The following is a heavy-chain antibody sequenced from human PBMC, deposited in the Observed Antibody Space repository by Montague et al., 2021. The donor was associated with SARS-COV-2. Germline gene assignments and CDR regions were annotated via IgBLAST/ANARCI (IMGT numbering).Heavy chain of an antibody. CDR1: GGSISSSNYY. V-gene: IGHV4-39*07. CDR2: MYYSGST. J-gene: IGHJ6*02. CDR3: ARDDIVLQGVTKGMDV. Sequence: SETLSLTCTVSGGSISSSNYYWGWIRQPPGKVLEWIGNMYYSGSTYYNPSLKSRVTISIDTSKNQFSLKLSSVTAADTAVYYCARDDIVLQGVTKGMDVWGQGTTVTVSS. D-gene: IGHD3-10*01.